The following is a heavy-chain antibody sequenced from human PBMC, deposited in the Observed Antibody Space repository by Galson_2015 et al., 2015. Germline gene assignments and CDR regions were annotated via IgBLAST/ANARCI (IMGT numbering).Heavy chain of an antibody. V-gene: IGHV1-46*01. Sequence: SVKVSCKASGYTFTSYDINWVRQAPGQGLEWMGIINPSGGSTSYAQKFQGRVTMTRDTSTSTVYMELSSLRSEDTAVYYCARVFGGFNDYWGQGTLVTVSS. D-gene: IGHD3-16*01. CDR1: GYTFTSYD. CDR3: ARVFGGFNDY. CDR2: INPSGGST. J-gene: IGHJ4*02.